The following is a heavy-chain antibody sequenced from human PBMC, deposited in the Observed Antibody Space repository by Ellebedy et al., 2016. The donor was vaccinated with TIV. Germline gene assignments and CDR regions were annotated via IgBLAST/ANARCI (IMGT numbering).Heavy chain of an antibody. V-gene: IGHV3-7*04. CDR3: ARVTRWLDAFDI. Sequence: GESLKISCAASGFTFSSYWMSWVRQAPGKGLEWVANIKQDGSEKYYVDSVKGRFTISRDNAKNSLYLQMNSLRAEDTAVYYCARVTRWLDAFDIWGQGTMVTVSS. CDR2: IKQDGSEK. J-gene: IGHJ3*02. CDR1: GFTFSSYW. D-gene: IGHD6-19*01.